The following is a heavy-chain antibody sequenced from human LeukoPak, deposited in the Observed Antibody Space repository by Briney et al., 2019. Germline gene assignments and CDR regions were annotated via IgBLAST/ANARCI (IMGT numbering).Heavy chain of an antibody. D-gene: IGHD3-22*01. CDR2: ISGSGDST. CDR1: GFTFSSYR. J-gene: IGHJ4*02. CDR3: AKEYDRSGYEGTGFDY. V-gene: IGHV3-23*01. Sequence: PGGSLRLSCAASGFTFSSYRMNWVRQAPGKGLEWVSSISGSGDSTYYADSVKGRFTISRDNSKNTLYLQMNSLRAEDTAVYYCAKEYDRSGYEGTGFDYWGQGTLVTVSS.